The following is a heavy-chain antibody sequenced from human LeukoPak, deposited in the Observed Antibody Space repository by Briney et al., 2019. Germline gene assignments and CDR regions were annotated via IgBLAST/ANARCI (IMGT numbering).Heavy chain of an antibody. Sequence: GGSLRLSCAASGFTFSSYAMHWVRQAPGKGLAWVSAISGSGGSTYYADSVKGRFTISRDNSKNTLFLQMDSLRAEDTAVYYCAKGRWLQFGTSYFGYWGQGTLVTVSS. CDR1: GFTFSSYA. D-gene: IGHD5-24*01. V-gene: IGHV3-23*01. CDR2: ISGSGGST. CDR3: AKGRWLQFGTSYFGY. J-gene: IGHJ4*02.